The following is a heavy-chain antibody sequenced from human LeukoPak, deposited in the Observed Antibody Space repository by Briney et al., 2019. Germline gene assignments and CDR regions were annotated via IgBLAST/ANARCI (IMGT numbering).Heavy chain of an antibody. CDR1: GGSITSDIFY. CDR3: ARRGYCSGGTCLTFDL. J-gene: IGHJ4*02. Sequence: PSQTLSLTCTVSGGSITSDIFYWNWIRQHPGKGLEWIGYIYYSGTTNYNPSLKSRLTISVDTSKNQFSLKLSSVTAADTAVYYCARRGYCSGGTCLTFDLWGQGTLVTVSS. V-gene: IGHV4-30-4*01. D-gene: IGHD2-15*01. CDR2: IYYSGTT.